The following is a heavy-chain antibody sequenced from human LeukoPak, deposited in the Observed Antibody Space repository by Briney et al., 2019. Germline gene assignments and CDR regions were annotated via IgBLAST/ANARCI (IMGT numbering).Heavy chain of an antibody. D-gene: IGHD3-22*01. CDR3: ARATYYYDSSGYYYLWAY. V-gene: IGHV3-53*01. CDR2: IYSGGST. J-gene: IGHJ4*02. Sequence: GGSLRLSCAASGFTVSSNYMSWVRQAPGKGLEWVSVIYSGGSTYYADSVKGRFTISRDNSKHTLYLQMNSLRAEDTAVYYCARATYYYDSSGYYYLWAYWGQGTLVTVSS. CDR1: GFTVSSNY.